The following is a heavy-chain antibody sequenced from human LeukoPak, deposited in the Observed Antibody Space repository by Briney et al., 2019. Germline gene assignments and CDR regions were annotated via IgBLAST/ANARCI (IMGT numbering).Heavy chain of an antibody. CDR2: IYYSGST. J-gene: IGHJ6*03. D-gene: IGHD3-3*01. Sequence: SETLSLTCTVSGGSISSYYWSWIRQPPGKGLEWIGYIYYSGSTNYNPSLKSRVTISVDTSKNQFSLKLSSVTAADTAVYYCAGGNHDYDFWSGYYPETYYYYMDVWGKGTTVTVSS. V-gene: IGHV4-59*01. CDR3: AGGNHDYDFWSGYYPETYYYYMDV. CDR1: GGSISSYY.